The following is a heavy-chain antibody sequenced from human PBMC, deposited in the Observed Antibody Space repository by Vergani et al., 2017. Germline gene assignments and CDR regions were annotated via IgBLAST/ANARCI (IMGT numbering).Heavy chain of an antibody. V-gene: IGHV4-39*01. Sequence: QLHLQESGPGLVKPSETLSLTCTVSGGSITSSSYYSGWIRQPPGKGLEWIGNIYHSGGAYYNPSLKGRVTISVDTSKNQFSLEVTSVTAADTAIYFCARTESFILRYFHWALWGQGTLVTVSS. D-gene: IGHD3-9*01. CDR3: ARTESFILRYFHWAL. CDR1: GGSITSSSYY. J-gene: IGHJ4*02. CDR2: IYHSGGA.